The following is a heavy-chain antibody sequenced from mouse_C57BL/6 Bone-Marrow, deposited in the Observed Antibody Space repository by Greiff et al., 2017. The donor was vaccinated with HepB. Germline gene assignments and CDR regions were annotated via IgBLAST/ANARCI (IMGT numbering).Heavy chain of an antibody. CDR1: GFNIKDDY. V-gene: IGHV14-4*01. D-gene: IGHD1-1*01. CDR3: TTLDYYYGSSYDYFDY. CDR2: IDPENGDT. Sequence: SGAELVRPGASVKLSCTASGFNIKDDYMHWVKQRPEQGLEWIGWIDPENGDTEYASKFQGKATITADTSSNTAYLQLSSLTSEDTAVYYCTTLDYYYGSSYDYFDYWGQGTTLTVSS. J-gene: IGHJ2*01.